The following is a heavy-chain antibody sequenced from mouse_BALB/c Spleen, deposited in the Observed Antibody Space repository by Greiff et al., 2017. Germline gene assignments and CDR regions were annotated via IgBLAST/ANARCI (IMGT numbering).Heavy chain of an antibody. CDR2: IYPGGGYT. D-gene: IGHD1-1*01. J-gene: IGHJ4*01. CDR3: ARSNYGYYAMDY. Sequence: VQGVESGAELVRPGTSVKMSCKAAGYTFTNYWIGWVKQRPGHGLEWIGDIYPGGGYTNYNEKFKGKATLTADTSSSTAYMRLSSLTSEDSAIYYCARSNYGYYAMDYWGQGTSVTVSS. V-gene: IGHV1-63*02. CDR1: GYTFTNYW.